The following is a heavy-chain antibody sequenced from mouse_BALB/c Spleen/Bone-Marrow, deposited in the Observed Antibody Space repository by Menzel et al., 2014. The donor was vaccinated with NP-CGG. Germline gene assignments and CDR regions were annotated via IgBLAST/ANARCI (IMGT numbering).Heavy chain of an antibody. CDR3: ARKHFGSNSLGY. J-gene: IGHJ3*01. Sequence: VQLQQSGPELEKPGASVKISCKASGYSFXGYNMNWVKQSDGRSLEWIGNIDPYYGGTSYNQKFRGKATLTVDKSSSTAYMQLTSLTSEDSAVYYCARKHFGSNSLGYWGQGTLVTVSA. V-gene: IGHV1S135*01. CDR1: GYSFXGYN. D-gene: IGHD1-1*01. CDR2: IDPYYGGT.